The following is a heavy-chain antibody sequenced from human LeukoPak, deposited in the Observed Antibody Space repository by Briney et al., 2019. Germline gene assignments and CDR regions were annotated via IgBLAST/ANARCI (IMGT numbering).Heavy chain of an antibody. V-gene: IGHV4-59*01. D-gene: IGHD1-26*01. CDR1: DGSINSYY. J-gene: IGHJ6*02. CDR3: ARGRSNYYGMDV. CDR2: IYYNGNT. Sequence: PSEPLSLTCSVSDGSINSYYWNWIRRPPGTGLEWIGYIYYNGNTNYSPSLKSRVTMSVDTSKNLFSLKVSSVTAADTAVYYCARGRSNYYGMDVWGQGTTVTVFS.